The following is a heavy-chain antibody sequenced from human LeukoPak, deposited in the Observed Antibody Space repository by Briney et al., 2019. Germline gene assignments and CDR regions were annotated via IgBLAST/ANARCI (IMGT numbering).Heavy chain of an antibody. D-gene: IGHD4-11*01. J-gene: IGHJ4*02. CDR2: ISNSGGTT. CDR3: AKSSDGSNSFEQ. CDR1: GFTFRPYS. Sequence: GGSLRLSCVASGFTFRPYSMSWVRQAPGEGLVPVSGISNSGGTTFYVYLGKVRVTISRENSKNTLYLQINSLRAEDMALYYCAKSSDGSNSFEQWGQGTLVTVSS. V-gene: IGHV3-23*01.